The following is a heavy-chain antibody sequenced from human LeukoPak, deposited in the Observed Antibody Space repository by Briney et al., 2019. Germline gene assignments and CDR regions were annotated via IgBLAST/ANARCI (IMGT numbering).Heavy chain of an antibody. CDR3: ARDPPSTYSSSWYPRIYYYYYYMDV. J-gene: IGHJ6*03. D-gene: IGHD6-13*01. CDR2: ISAYNGNT. Sequence: GASVKVSCKASGYTFTSYGISWVRQAPGQGLEWMGWISAYNGNTNYAQKLQGRVTMTTDTSTSTAYMELRSLRSDDTAVYYCARDPPSTYSSSWYPRIYYYYYYMDVWGKGTTVTISS. V-gene: IGHV1-18*01. CDR1: GYTFTSYG.